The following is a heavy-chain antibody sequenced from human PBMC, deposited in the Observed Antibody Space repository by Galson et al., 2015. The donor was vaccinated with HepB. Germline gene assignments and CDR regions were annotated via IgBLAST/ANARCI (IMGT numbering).Heavy chain of an antibody. V-gene: IGHV4-34*01. Sequence: SETLSLTCAVYGGSFSGYYWSWIRQPPGKGLEWIGEINHSGSTNYNPSLKSRVTISVDTSKNQFSLKLSSVTAADTAVYYCARGLSYYYGSGSSYNWFDPWGQGTLVTVSS. D-gene: IGHD3-10*01. CDR1: GGSFSGYY. CDR2: INHSGST. CDR3: ARGLSYYYGSGSSYNWFDP. J-gene: IGHJ5*02.